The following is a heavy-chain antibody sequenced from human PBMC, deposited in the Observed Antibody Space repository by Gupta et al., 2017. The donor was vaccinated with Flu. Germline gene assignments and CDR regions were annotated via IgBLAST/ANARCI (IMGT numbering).Heavy chain of an antibody. CDR2: ISSSSSYI. CDR3: ARGRIYGGNEFDY. J-gene: IGHJ4*02. CDR1: GFTFSSYS. Sequence: EVQLVESGGGLVKPGGSLRLSCAASGFTFSSYSMNWVRQAPGKGLEWVSSISSSSSYIYYADSVKGRFTISRDNAKNSLYLQMNSLRAEDTAVYYCARGRIYGGNEFDYWGQGTLVTVSS. D-gene: IGHD4-23*01. V-gene: IGHV3-21*01.